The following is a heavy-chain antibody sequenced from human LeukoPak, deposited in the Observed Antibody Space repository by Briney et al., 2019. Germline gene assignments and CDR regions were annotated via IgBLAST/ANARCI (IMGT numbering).Heavy chain of an antibody. Sequence: GGSLRLSCAASGFTFSSYWMGWVRQAPGKGLEWVANIKQDGSEKYYVDSVKGRFTISRDNAKNSLYLQMNSLRAEDTAVYYCASRGDTAMVNYYYYYYMDVWGKGTTVTVSS. CDR2: IKQDGSEK. J-gene: IGHJ6*03. CDR1: GFTFSSYW. CDR3: ASRGDTAMVNYYYYYYMDV. D-gene: IGHD5-18*01. V-gene: IGHV3-7*01.